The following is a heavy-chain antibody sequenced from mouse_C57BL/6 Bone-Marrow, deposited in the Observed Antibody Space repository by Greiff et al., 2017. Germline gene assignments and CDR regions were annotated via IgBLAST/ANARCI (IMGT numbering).Heavy chain of an antibody. Sequence: EVQLVESGGGLVKPGGSLKLSCAASGFTFSSYTMSWVRQTPEKRLEWVATISGGGGNTYYPDSVKGRFTIARDNAKNTLYLQMSSLRSEDTALYNCARHSPSYYGSSYWYFDVWGTGTTVTVSS. CDR1: GFTFSSYT. CDR2: ISGGGGNT. J-gene: IGHJ1*03. V-gene: IGHV5-9*01. CDR3: ARHSPSYYGSSYWYFDV. D-gene: IGHD1-1*01.